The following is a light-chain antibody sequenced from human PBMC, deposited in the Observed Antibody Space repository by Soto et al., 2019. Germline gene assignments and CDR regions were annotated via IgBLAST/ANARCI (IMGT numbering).Light chain of an antibody. Sequence: QSVLTQPASVSGSPGQSITISCTETSSDVGDYDYVSWYQQHPGKAPKLVIYEVNNRPSGVSSRFSGSKSDNTASLTISGLQAEDEADYYCSLYTSGNGVFGGGTKLTVL. CDR3: SLYTSGNGV. V-gene: IGLV2-14*01. J-gene: IGLJ3*02. CDR2: EVN. CDR1: SSDVGDYDY.